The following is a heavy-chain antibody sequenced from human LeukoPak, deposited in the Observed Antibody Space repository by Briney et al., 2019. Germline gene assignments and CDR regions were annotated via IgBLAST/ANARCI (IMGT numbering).Heavy chain of an antibody. Sequence: SETLSLTCTVSGDSISSSRSYWGWIRQPPGKGLEWIGSIYYSGSTYYNTSLKSRVTISVDTSKNQFSLNLNSVTAADTAVYYCARQQWGAVANFDYWGQGTLVTVSS. CDR1: GDSISSSRSY. D-gene: IGHD6-19*01. CDR2: IYYSGST. J-gene: IGHJ4*02. CDR3: ARQQWGAVANFDY. V-gene: IGHV4-39*01.